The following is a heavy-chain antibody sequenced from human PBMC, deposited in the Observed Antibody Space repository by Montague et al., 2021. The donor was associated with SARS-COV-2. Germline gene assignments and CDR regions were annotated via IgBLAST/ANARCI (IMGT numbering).Heavy chain of an antibody. V-gene: IGHV4-59*11. CDR1: GVSISGHY. D-gene: IGHD6-13*01. J-gene: IGHJ6*02. CDR3: ARNGGAAVHGFFLCMDI. Sequence: SETLSLTCIVSGVSISGHYWSWVRQTPEKGLEWIGYIYYLGTTNYNPSLKTRVTFSVDTSKNQLSLMLTSVTAADTGVYYCARNGGAAVHGFFLCMDIWGRGTTVTVSS. CDR2: IYYLGTT.